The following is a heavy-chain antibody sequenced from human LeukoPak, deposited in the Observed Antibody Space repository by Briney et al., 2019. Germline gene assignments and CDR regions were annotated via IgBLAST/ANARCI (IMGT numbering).Heavy chain of an antibody. V-gene: IGHV1-2*02. J-gene: IGHJ4*02. CDR3: ARDHCSGGSCYSFLG. Sequence: VASVKVSCKASGYTFTGYYMHWVRQAPGQGLGWMGWINPNSGDTNYAQKFQGRVTMTRDTSISTAYMELSRLRSDDTAVYYCARDHCSGGSCYSFLGWGQGTLVTVSS. D-gene: IGHD2-15*01. CDR1: GYTFTGYY. CDR2: INPNSGDT.